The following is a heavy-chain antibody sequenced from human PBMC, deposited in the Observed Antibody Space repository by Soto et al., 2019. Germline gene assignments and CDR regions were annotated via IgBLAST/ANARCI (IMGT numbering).Heavy chain of an antibody. J-gene: IGHJ6*03. CDR1: RYTFTSYG. CDR3: ARSILNYDFWSGYSMRAGNYYMDV. CDR2: ISAYNGNT. Sequence: ASAKVSCKASRYTFTSYGISWVRQAPGQGLERIGWISAYNGNTNYAQKLQGRVTMTTDTSTSTAYMELRSLRSDDTAVYYCARSILNYDFWSGYSMRAGNYYMDVWGKGTTVTVSS. V-gene: IGHV1-18*01. D-gene: IGHD3-3*01.